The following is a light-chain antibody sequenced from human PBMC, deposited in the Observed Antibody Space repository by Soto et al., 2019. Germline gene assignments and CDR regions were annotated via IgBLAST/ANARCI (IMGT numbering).Light chain of an antibody. J-gene: IGKJ4*01. V-gene: IGKV4-1*01. CDR2: WAA. CDR3: QQYFITPLT. Sequence: DIVLTQSPGSLRVSLGVRATISRTFSLSIYLKSNNRNYLAWYQQKTGQPSKLLVYWAATRESGVPDRFTGSGSGTYFTLTIDNVQPDDVAVYYCQQYFITPLTFGGGTKVDIK. CDR1: LSIYLKSNNRNY.